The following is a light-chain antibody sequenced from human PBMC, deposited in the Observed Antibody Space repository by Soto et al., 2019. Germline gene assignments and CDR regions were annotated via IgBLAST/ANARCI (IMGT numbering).Light chain of an antibody. V-gene: IGLV2-14*01. J-gene: IGLJ1*01. CDR2: EVS. CDR1: SSDVGGYDY. Sequence: QSVLTQPASVSGSPGQSITSSCTGTSSDVGGYDYVSWYQLHPGKAPKLILFEVSNRPSGVSYRFSGSKSGNTASLTISGLQAEDEADYFCSSYSISTAYLFGTGTKVTVL. CDR3: SSYSISTAYL.